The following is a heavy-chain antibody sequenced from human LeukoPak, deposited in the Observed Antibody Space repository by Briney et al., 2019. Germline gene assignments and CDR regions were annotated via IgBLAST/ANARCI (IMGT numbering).Heavy chain of an antibody. CDR3: ARTRYPLDAFDI. CDR2: ISSSSSTI. D-gene: IGHD1-1*01. V-gene: IGHV3-48*01. CDR1: GFTFSSYS. J-gene: IGHJ3*02. Sequence: PGGSLRLSCAASGFTFSSYSMNWVRQAPGKGLEWVSYISSSSSTIYYADSVKGRFTISRGNAKNSLYLQMNSLRAEDTAVYYCARTRYPLDAFDIWGQGTMVTVSS.